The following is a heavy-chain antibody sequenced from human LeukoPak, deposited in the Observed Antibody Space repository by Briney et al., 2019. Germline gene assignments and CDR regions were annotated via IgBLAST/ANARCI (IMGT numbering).Heavy chain of an antibody. CDR3: AGTTPRAVWFDP. CDR2: INPNSGGT. J-gene: IGHJ5*02. Sequence: ASVKVSCKASGYTFTGYYMHWVRQAPGQGLEWMGWINPNSGGTNYAQKFQGRVTMTRDTSISTAYMELSRLRSDDTAVYYCAGTTPRAVWFDPWGQGTLVTVSS. CDR1: GYTFTGYY. D-gene: IGHD1-26*01. V-gene: IGHV1-2*02.